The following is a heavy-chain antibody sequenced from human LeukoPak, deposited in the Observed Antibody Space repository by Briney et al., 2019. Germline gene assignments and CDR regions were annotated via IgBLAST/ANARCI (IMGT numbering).Heavy chain of an antibody. CDR3: ARSPIVVRPTYSYYYGMDV. D-gene: IGHD2-15*01. CDR2: VSYDGVNN. J-gene: IGHJ6*02. V-gene: IGHV3-30*03. CDR1: EFTFSNYG. Sequence: PGGSLRLSCAASEFTFSNYGMNWVRQAPGKGLEWVAVVSYDGVNNYYADSVKGRFTISRDNSRNTLYLQVNSLKAEDTAVYYCARSPIVVRPTYSYYYGMDVWGQGTTVTVSS.